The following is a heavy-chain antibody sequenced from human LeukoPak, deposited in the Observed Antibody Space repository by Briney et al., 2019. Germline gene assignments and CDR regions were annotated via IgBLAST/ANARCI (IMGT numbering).Heavy chain of an antibody. CDR3: ARLGRHCSSTSCYLYYYYYMDV. V-gene: IGHV1-2*02. CDR1: GYTFTSYG. CDR2: INPNSGGT. Sequence: ASVKVSCKASGYTFTSYGISWVRQAPGQGLEWMGWINPNSGGTNYAQKFQGRVTMTRDTSISTAYMELSRLRSDDTAVYYCARLGRHCSSTSCYLYYYYYMDVWGKGTTVTVSS. J-gene: IGHJ6*03. D-gene: IGHD2-2*01.